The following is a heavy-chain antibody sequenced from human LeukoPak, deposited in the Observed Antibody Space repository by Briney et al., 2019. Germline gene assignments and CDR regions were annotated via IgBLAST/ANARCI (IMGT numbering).Heavy chain of an antibody. CDR1: GFTFSNYW. CDR2: IRYDGSNK. CDR3: AKGRYNWNPGGNWFDP. Sequence: GGSLRLSCAASGFTFSNYWMTWVRQAPGKGLEWVAFIRYDGSNKYYADSVKGRFTISRDNSKNTLYLQMNSLRAEDTAVYYCAKGRYNWNPGGNWFDPWGQGTLVTVSS. J-gene: IGHJ5*02. D-gene: IGHD1-20*01. V-gene: IGHV3-30*02.